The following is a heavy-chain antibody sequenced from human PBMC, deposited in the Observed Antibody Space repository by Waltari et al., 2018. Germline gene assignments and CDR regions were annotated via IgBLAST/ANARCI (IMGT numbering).Heavy chain of an antibody. V-gene: IGHV7-4-1*02. CDR3: AREVTTRPSYYYGMDV. CDR2: INTNTGNP. J-gene: IGHJ6*02. D-gene: IGHD4-17*01. Sequence: QVQLVQSGSELKKPGASVKVSCKASGYTFTSYALHWLRQAPGQGLEWMGWINTNTGNPTYAQGFTGRFVFSLDTSVSTAYLQISSLKAEDTAVYYCAREVTTRPSYYYGMDVWGQGTTVTVSS. CDR1: GYTFTSYA.